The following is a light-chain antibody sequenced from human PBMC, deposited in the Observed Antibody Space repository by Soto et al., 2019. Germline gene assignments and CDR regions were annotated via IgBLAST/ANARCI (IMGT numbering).Light chain of an antibody. J-gene: IGKJ1*01. CDR2: GAS. CDR1: QSVSSSY. CDR3: QQYGSSPPWT. Sequence: EIVLTQSPGTLSLSPGERATLSCRASQSVSSSYLAWYQQKPGQAPRVLIYGASSRATGIPDRFSGSGSGTDFTLTSSRLEHEDFAVYYCQQYGSSPPWTFGQGTKVETK. V-gene: IGKV3-20*01.